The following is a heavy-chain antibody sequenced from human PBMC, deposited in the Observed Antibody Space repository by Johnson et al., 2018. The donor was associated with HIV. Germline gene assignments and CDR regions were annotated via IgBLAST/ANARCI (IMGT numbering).Heavy chain of an antibody. CDR1: GFTFYNHV. Sequence: VQLVESGGGLVQPGGSLRLSCVASGFTFYNHVMSWVRQAPGKGLEWVSAISGSGTKTHYADSVKGRFTISRDNSKSTLYLQMNSLRAEDTAVYYCASRQIWVTRGAFDIWG. D-gene: IGHD3-16*01. CDR2: ISGSGTKT. V-gene: IGHV3-23*04. J-gene: IGHJ3*02. CDR3: ASRQIWVTRGAFDI.